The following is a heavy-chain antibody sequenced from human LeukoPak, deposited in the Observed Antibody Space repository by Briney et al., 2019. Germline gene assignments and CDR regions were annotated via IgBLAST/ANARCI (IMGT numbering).Heavy chain of an antibody. CDR3: AKPGRSSSSRFFDP. J-gene: IGHJ5*02. Sequence: PGGALRLSCAASGFSFSSYSMNWVRQAPGKGLEWVSSISSSSGDIYYAESVKGRFTISRDNATNTLYLQMNSLRAEDTALYYCAKPGRSSSSRFFDPWGQGPVVTVSS. CDR1: GFSFSSYS. CDR2: ISSSSGDI. V-gene: IGHV3-21*03. D-gene: IGHD6-6*01.